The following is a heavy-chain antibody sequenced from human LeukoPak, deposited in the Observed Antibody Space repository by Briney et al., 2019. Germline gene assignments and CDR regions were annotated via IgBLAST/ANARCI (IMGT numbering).Heavy chain of an antibody. J-gene: IGHJ6*03. CDR3: ARLTKNDSGSFRFGKKKRGYMDV. Sequence: SETLSLTCAVYGGSFSGYYWSWIRQPPGKGLEWIREINHSGSTNYNPSLKSRATISVDTSKNQFSLKLSSVTAADTAVYYCARLTKNDSGSFRFGKKKRGYMDVWGKGTTVTISS. D-gene: IGHD3-10*01. CDR2: INHSGST. CDR1: GGSFSGYY. V-gene: IGHV4-34*01.